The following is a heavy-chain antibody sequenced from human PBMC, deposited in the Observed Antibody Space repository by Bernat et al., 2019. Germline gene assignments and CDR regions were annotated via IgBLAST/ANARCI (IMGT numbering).Heavy chain of an antibody. CDR3: AKDGDGGSGTFAY. Sequence: QVQLVESGGGVVQPGRSLRLSCAASGFTFGSHAMHWVRQAPGKGLGGVAVISYDGSDKYYADSVKGRFTISRDNSKNTVYLQMNSLRGEDTAVYYCAKDGDGGSGTFAYWGQEPWSPSPQ. CDR2: ISYDGSDK. V-gene: IGHV3-30*01. D-gene: IGHD3-10*01. CDR1: GFTFGSHA. J-gene: IGHJ4*01.